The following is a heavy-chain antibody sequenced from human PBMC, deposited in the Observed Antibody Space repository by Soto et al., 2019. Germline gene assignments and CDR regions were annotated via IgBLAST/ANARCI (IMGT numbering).Heavy chain of an antibody. CDR2: INPSGGST. V-gene: IGHV1-46*01. CDR3: AGGDDFWRGWRFDY. J-gene: IGHJ4*02. CDR1: GYTFTSYY. Sequence: QVQLVQSGAEVKKPGASVKVSCKASGYTFTSYYMHWVRQAPGQGLEWMGIINPSGGSTSYAQKFLGRVTRTRDTSTSTVYTELSSLRSEDTAVYDCAGGDDFWRGWRFDYWGQGALVAVSS. D-gene: IGHD3-3*01.